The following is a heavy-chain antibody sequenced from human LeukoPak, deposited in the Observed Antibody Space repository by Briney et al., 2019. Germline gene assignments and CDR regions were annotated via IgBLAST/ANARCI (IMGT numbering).Heavy chain of an antibody. CDR1: GGSFSSYY. V-gene: IGHV4-59*01. CDR2: IYYSGST. D-gene: IGHD3-10*01. Sequence: PSETLSLTCAVYGGSFSSYYWSWIRQPPGKGLEWIGYIYYSGSTNYNPSLKSRVTISVDTSRNQFSLKLSSVTAADTAVYYCAREAKVRGVMAFEKYYYYYMDVWGKGTTVTISS. J-gene: IGHJ6*03. CDR3: AREAKVRGVMAFEKYYYYYMDV.